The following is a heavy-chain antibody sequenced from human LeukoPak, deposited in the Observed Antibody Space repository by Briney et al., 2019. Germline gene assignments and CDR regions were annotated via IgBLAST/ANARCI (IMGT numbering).Heavy chain of an antibody. CDR1: GFTFSSYR. J-gene: IGHJ4*02. CDR2: ISYASSYI. D-gene: IGHD6-19*01. CDR3: ARSLEHWLVDY. Sequence: GGSETLFCAASGFTFSSYRMNWVRQAPGKGLEWVSSISYASSYIYYADSVKGRFTVSRDNAKNSLYLQMNGLRAEDTAVYYCARSLEHWLVDYWGQGTLVTVSS. V-gene: IGHV3-21*01.